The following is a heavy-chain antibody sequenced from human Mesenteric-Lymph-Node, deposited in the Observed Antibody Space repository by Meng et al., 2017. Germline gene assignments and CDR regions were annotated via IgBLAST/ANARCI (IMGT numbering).Heavy chain of an antibody. Sequence: VQLQGAGPGLVKPSGTLPLTCAVSGGSISSSNWWSWVRQPPGKGLEWIGEIYHSGSTNYNPSLKSRVTISVDKSKNQFSLKLSSVTAADTAVYYCARSPKYSYGRRALDYWGQGTLVTVSS. D-gene: IGHD5-18*01. CDR3: ARSPKYSYGRRALDY. J-gene: IGHJ4*02. CDR2: IYHSGST. V-gene: IGHV4-4*02. CDR1: GGSISSSNW.